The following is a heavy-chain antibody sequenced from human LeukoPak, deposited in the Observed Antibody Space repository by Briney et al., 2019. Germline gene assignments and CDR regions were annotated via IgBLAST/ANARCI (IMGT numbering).Heavy chain of an antibody. CDR3: ARDVAAAGTSDP. CDR1: GGSISSSSYY. D-gene: IGHD6-13*01. J-gene: IGHJ5*02. V-gene: IGHV4-39*07. CDR2: IYYSGST. Sequence: SETLSLTCTVSGGSISSSSYYWGWIRQPPGKGLEWIGSIYYSGSTYYNPSLKSRVTISVDTSKNQFSLKLSSVTAADTAVYYYARDVAAAGTSDPWGQGTLVTVSS.